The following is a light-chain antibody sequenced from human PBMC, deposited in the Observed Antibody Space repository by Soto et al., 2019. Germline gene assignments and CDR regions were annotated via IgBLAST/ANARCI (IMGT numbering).Light chain of an antibody. CDR1: GSDIGGYNY. Sequence: QSALTQPPSASGSPEQSVTISCTGTGSDIGGYNYVSWYQQYPGKAPKVIIYEVSKRPSGVPERFSGSKSGNTASLTVSGLQVEDEADYYCNSYAGGSRWVFGGGTKVTVL. CDR2: EVS. CDR3: NSYAGGSRWV. J-gene: IGLJ2*01. V-gene: IGLV2-8*01.